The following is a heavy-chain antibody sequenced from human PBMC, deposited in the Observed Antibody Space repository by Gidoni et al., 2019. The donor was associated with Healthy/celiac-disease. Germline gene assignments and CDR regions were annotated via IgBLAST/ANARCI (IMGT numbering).Heavy chain of an antibody. CDR2: IYPGDSDT. J-gene: IGHJ4*02. CDR3: ARLLKGGSGWSGYFDY. D-gene: IGHD6-19*01. V-gene: IGHV5-51*01. CDR1: GSSFTRYW. Sequence: EVQLVQSGAEVKKPGESLKISCKGSGSSFTRYWIGWVRQMPGKGLEWMGIIYPGDSDTRYSPSFQGQVTISADKSISTADLQWSSLKASDTAMYYCARLLKGGSGWSGYFDYWGQGTLVTVSS.